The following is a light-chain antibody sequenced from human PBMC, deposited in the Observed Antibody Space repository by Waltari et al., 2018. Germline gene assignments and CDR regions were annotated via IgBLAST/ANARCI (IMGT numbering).Light chain of an antibody. CDR3: QHGYGAPPT. Sequence: IQMTQSPSSLSASVGDRVTITCQASQDITNNLAWYQWKPGKVSKLLIYKASTLHSGFPSRFSGSGSGTYFTLTISNLQPEDFATYFCQHGYGAPPTFGGGTKVEI. CDR1: QDITNN. CDR2: KAS. V-gene: IGKV1-6*02. J-gene: IGKJ4*01.